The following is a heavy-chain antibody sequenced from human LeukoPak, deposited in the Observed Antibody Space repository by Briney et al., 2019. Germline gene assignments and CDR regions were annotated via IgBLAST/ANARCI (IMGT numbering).Heavy chain of an antibody. CDR3: AKEGNVLAESDFDY. CDR1: GFTFSSYA. CDR2: ISGSGGST. Sequence: GALRLSCAAAGFTFSSYAMSWVRQAPGKGLEWVSAISGSGGSTYYADSGKGRCTISRDNSKTTLYTQMTSLRPEDTAVYYCAKEGNVLAESDFDYWGQGTLVTVSS. D-gene: IGHD2-21*01. J-gene: IGHJ4*02. V-gene: IGHV3-23*01.